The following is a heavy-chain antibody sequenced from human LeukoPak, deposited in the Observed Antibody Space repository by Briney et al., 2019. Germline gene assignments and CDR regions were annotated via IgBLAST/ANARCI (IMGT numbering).Heavy chain of an antibody. J-gene: IGHJ3*02. D-gene: IGHD3-9*01. CDR1: GGSISSYY. CDR2: LSKSGNT. Sequence: SETLSLTCTVSGGSISSYYWSWIRLPPGKGLEWIGYLSKSGNTNYSPSLKSRVTIFGDTSKNQLFLKLSSVTAADTAVYYCARARYVNSFYAFDIWGQGALVTVSS. CDR3: ARARYVNSFYAFDI. V-gene: IGHV4-59*01.